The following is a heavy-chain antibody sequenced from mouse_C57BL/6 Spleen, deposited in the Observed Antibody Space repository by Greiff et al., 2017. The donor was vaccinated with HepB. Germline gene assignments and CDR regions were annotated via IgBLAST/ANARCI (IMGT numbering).Heavy chain of an antibody. D-gene: IGHD2-4*01. V-gene: IGHV1-42*01. CDR2: INPSTGGT. Sequence: VQLQQSGPELVKPGASVKISCKASGYSFTGYYMNWVKQSPEKSLEWIGEINPSTGGTTYNQKFKAKATLTVDKSSSTAYMQLKSLTSEDAAVYYCARRDYDHFDYWGQGTTLTVSS. CDR1: GYSFTGYY. CDR3: ARRDYDHFDY. J-gene: IGHJ2*01.